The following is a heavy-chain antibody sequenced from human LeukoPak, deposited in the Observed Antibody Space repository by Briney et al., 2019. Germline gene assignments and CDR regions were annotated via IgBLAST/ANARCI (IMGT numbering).Heavy chain of an antibody. CDR1: GGSVSSGSYY. CDR3: ARLSSAARYFDS. CDR2: IYYSGSA. V-gene: IGHV4-61*01. J-gene: IGHJ4*02. Sequence: SETLSLTCTVSGGSVSSGSYYWSWIRQPPGKGLEWIGYIYYSGSANYNPSLKSRVTISVDTSKNQFSLKLSSVTAADTAVYYCARLSSAARYFDSWGQGTLVPVSS. D-gene: IGHD6-6*01.